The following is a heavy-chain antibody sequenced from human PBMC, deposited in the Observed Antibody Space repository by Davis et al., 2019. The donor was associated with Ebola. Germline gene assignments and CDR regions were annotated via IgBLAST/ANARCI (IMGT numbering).Heavy chain of an antibody. CDR3: AKDLVAGTFSPSY. CDR1: GFTFSSYG. Sequence: GGSLRLSCAASGFTFSSYGMHWVRQAPGKGLEWVAFIRYDGSNKYYADSVKGRFTISRDNSKNTLYLQMNSLRAEDTAVYYCAKDLVAGTFSPSYWGQGTLVTVSS. CDR2: IRYDGSNK. V-gene: IGHV3-30*02. J-gene: IGHJ4*02. D-gene: IGHD6-19*01.